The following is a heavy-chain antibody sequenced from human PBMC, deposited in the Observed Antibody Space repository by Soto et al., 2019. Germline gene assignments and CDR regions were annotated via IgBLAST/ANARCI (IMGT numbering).Heavy chain of an antibody. CDR1: GGSISSSSYY. V-gene: IGHV4-39*01. Sequence: QLQLQESGPGLVKPSETLSLTCTVSGGSISSSSYYWGWIRQPPGKGLEWIGSIYYSGSTYYNPSLQSRVTISVDTSKNQFSLKLSSVTAADTAVYYCASPLTIYYGSGSYYNDYWGQGTLVTVSS. CDR2: IYYSGST. J-gene: IGHJ4*02. D-gene: IGHD3-10*01. CDR3: ASPLTIYYGSGSYYNDY.